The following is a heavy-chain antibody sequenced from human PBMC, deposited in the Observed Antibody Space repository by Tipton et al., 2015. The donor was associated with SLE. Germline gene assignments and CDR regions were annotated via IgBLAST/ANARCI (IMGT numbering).Heavy chain of an antibody. D-gene: IGHD3-10*01. J-gene: IGHJ3*02. V-gene: IGHV4-61*09. CDR3: ARVGLLWFGELRAFDI. Sequence: TLSLTCTVSGGSISSGSYYWSWIRQPAGKGLEWIGYIYTSGSTNYNPSLKRRVTISVDTSKNQFSLKLSSVTAADTAVYYCARVGLLWFGELRAFDIWGQGTMVTVSS. CDR2: IYTSGST. CDR1: GGSISSGSYY.